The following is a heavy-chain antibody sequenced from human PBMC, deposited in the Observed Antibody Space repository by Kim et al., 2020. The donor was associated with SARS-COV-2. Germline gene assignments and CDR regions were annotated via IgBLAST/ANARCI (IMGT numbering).Heavy chain of an antibody. D-gene: IGHD3-22*01. V-gene: IGHV1-46*01. J-gene: IGHJ4*02. CDR1: GYSFTSYS. CDR3: ARSAASSALDC. CDR2: INPSGGTT. Sequence: ASVKVSCKASGYSFTSYSMHWVRQAPGQGLEWMAVINPSGGTTTYAQKFQGRVTMTSDTSTSTVYMELSSLRSEDTAVYYCARSAASSALDCWGQGTLVTVSS.